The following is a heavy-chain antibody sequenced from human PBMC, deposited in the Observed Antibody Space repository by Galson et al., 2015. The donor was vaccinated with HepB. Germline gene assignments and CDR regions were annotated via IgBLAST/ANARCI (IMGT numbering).Heavy chain of an antibody. CDR1: GGTFSSYA. CDR2: IIPIFGTA. CDR3: ARDRGERFEYSSSLVLYFDL. V-gene: IGHV1-69*13. J-gene: IGHJ2*01. D-gene: IGHD6-6*01. Sequence: SVKVSCKASGGTFSSYAISWVRQAPGQGLEWMGGIIPIFGTANYAQKFQGRVTITADESTSTAYMELSSLRSEDTAVYYCARDRGERFEYSSSLVLYFDLWGRGTLVTVSS.